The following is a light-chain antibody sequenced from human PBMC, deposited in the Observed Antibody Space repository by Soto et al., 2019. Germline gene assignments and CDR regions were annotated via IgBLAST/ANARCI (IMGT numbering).Light chain of an antibody. CDR2: DVS. V-gene: IGLV2-14*01. Sequence: SALTQPASVSGSPGQSITISRTGTSSDVGGYNYVSWYQEHPGKAPKLMIYDVSNRPSGVSNRFSGSKSGNTASLTISGLQAEDEADYYCSSYTSDSTYVFGTGTRVTVL. J-gene: IGLJ1*01. CDR3: SSYTSDSTYV. CDR1: SSDVGGYNY.